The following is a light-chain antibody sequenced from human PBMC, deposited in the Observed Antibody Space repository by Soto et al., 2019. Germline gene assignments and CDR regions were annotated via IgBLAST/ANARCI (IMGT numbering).Light chain of an antibody. Sequence: DIVMTQSPDSLAVSLGERATINCKSSQSVLYSSNNNNYLAWYQQKPGQPPKLLIYWASTRESGVPDRFSGSGSRTDFTLTISSLQAEDVAVYYCQQYYSTPPTFGGGTKVEIK. V-gene: IGKV4-1*01. CDR2: WAS. CDR1: QSVLYSSNNNNY. J-gene: IGKJ4*01. CDR3: QQYYSTPPT.